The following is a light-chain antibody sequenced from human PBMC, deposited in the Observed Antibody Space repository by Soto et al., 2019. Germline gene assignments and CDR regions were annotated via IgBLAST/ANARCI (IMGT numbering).Light chain of an antibody. CDR2: WAS. V-gene: IGKV3-15*01. CDR3: QQYYDWPLVT. J-gene: IGKJ4*01. Sequence: IIMTQSPATLSVSPGERVTFSCRASQSISTNLAWYQQKPGQAPRRLIYWASTRDTHIPDRFSGTGSETEFTLSVSSLQSEDFVIDYCQQYYDWPLVTFGGGTSVEI. CDR1: QSISTN.